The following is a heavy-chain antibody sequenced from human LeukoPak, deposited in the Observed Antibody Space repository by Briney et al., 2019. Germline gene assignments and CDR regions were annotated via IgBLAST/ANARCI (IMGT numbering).Heavy chain of an antibody. CDR3: AKDRPYSGSYYDFDY. J-gene: IGHJ4*02. D-gene: IGHD1-26*01. CDR2: IYYSGST. CDR1: GGSISSSSYY. Sequence: SETLSLTCTVSGGSISSSSYYWGWIRQPPGKGLEWIGSIYYSGSTYYNPSLKSRVTISVGTSKNQFSLKLSSVTAADTAVYYCAKDRPYSGSYYDFDYWGQGTLVTVSS. V-gene: IGHV4-39*07.